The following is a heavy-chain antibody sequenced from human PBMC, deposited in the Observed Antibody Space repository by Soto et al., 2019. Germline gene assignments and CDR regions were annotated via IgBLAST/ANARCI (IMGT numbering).Heavy chain of an antibody. CDR1: GGTFSSYA. J-gene: IGHJ6*04. CDR3: ARDRIAGSKYYYGMDV. CDR2: IIPIFGTV. V-gene: IGHV1-69*01. Sequence: QVQLVQSGAEVKNPGSSVRVSCKASGGTFSSYAISWVRQAPGQGLVWVGGIIPIFGTVNYAQKFQGRVTITADESSRTAYKALNSVRAQDTAVYYCARDRIAGSKYYYGMDVWGKETKDTVS. D-gene: IGHD6-13*01.